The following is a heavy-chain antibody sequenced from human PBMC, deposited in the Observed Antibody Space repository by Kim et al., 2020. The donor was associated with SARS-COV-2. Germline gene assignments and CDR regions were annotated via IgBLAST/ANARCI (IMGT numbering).Heavy chain of an antibody. CDR3: AKDRTGRFDY. D-gene: IGHD1-1*01. CDR1: GFTFSSYG. CDR2: ISYDGSNK. Sequence: GGSLRLSCAASGFTFSSYGMHWVRQAPGKGLEWVAVISYDGSNKYYADSVKGRFTISRYNSKNTLYLQMNSLRAEDTAVYYCAKDRTGRFDYWCQGTLVTVSS. J-gene: IGHJ4*02. V-gene: IGHV3-30*18.